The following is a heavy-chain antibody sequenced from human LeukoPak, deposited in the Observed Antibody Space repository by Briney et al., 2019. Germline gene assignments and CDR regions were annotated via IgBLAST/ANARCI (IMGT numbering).Heavy chain of an antibody. Sequence: PSETLSLTCTVSGGSISSSSYYWGWIRQPPGKGLEWIGSIYYSGRTYYNPSLKSRVTISVDTSKNQFPLKLSSVTAADTAVYYCARTGWYSSSWSLDYWGQGTLVTVSS. D-gene: IGHD6-13*01. CDR1: GGSISSSSYY. V-gene: IGHV4-39*01. CDR2: IYYSGRT. CDR3: ARTGWYSSSWSLDY. J-gene: IGHJ4*02.